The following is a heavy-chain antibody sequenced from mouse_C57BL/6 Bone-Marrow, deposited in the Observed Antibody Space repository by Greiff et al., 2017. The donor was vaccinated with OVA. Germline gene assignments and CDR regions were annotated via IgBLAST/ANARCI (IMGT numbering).Heavy chain of an antibody. CDR2: IDPSDSYT. J-gene: IGHJ2*01. Sequence: QVQLQQPGAELVRPGTSVKLSCKASGYTFTSYWMHWVKQRPGQGLEWIGVIDPSDSYTNYNQKFKGKATLTVATSSSTADMQLSSLTSDDSAVYYCASPYYGSSYYFDYWGQGTTLTVSS. D-gene: IGHD1-1*01. V-gene: IGHV1-59*01. CDR3: ASPYYGSSYYFDY. CDR1: GYTFTSYW.